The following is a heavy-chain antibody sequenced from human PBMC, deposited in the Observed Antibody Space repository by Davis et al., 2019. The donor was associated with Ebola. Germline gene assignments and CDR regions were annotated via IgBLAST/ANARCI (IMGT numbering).Heavy chain of an antibody. J-gene: IGHJ5*02. CDR1: GGSVSNGLYY. Sequence: SETLSLTCSVSGGSVSNGLYYWTWIRQSPGKRPEWIGHVYHSGVTTYNPSLKNRVTISVNTSNNQFSLVLTSVTAADTGVYYCARAAVRNWLDTWGQGTLVTVSS. V-gene: IGHV4-61*01. CDR3: ARAAVRNWLDT. CDR2: VYHSGVT. D-gene: IGHD3-10*01.